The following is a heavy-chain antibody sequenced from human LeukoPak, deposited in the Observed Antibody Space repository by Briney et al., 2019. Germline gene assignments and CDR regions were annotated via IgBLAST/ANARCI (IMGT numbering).Heavy chain of an antibody. V-gene: IGHV3-49*03. D-gene: IGHD3-16*02. CDR3: TRAPRVRQYPYYDYVWGSYRA. CDR1: GFTFGDYA. J-gene: IGHJ5*02. Sequence: GGSLRLSCTASGFTFGDYAMSWFRQAPGKGLEWVGFISSKAYGGTTEYAASVKGRFTISRDDSKSIADLQMNSLKTEDTAVYYWTRAPRVRQYPYYDYVWGSYRAWGQGTLVTVSS. CDR2: ISSKAYGGTT.